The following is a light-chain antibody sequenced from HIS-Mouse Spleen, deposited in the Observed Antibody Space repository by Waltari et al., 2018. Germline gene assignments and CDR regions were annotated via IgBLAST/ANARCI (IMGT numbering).Light chain of an antibody. J-gene: IGLJ3*02. V-gene: IGLV2-23*01. Sequence: QSALTQPASVSGSPGQSITISCTGPRSDVGSYNLGSWYQQHPGKAPKLMIDEGSKRPSGVSNRFSGSKSGNTASLTISGLQAEDEADYYCCSYAGSSTWVFGGGTKLTVL. CDR3: CSYAGSSTWV. CDR2: EGS. CDR1: RSDVGSYNL.